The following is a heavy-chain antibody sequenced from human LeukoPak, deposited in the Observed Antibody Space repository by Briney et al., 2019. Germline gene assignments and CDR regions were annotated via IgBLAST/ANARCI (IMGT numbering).Heavy chain of an antibody. J-gene: IGHJ4*02. V-gene: IGHV1-2*02. CDR3: ASSNYYDSSGYYYDGSSSFSLDY. D-gene: IGHD3-22*01. Sequence: ASVKVSCKASGYTFTGYYMHWVRQVPGQGLEWMGWINPNSGGTNYAQKFQGRVTMTRDTSISTAYMELSRLRSDDTAVYYCASSNYYDSSGYYYDGSSSFSLDYWGQGTLVTVSS. CDR1: GYTFTGYY. CDR2: INPNSGGT.